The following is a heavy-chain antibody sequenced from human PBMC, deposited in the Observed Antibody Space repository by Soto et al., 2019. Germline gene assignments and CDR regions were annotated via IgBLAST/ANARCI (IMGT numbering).Heavy chain of an antibody. CDR2: VYYTGTT. CDR3: ARLGGYYQSLDT. CDR1: GGSIDSYY. J-gene: IGHJ5*02. Sequence: SETLSLTCTVSGGSIDSYYWTWIRQPPGKGLEWIGYVYYTGTTTYSPSLKSRVTISVDTSMNQISLKLSSVTAADTAFYYCARLGGYYQSLDTWGQGILVTVS. V-gene: IGHV4-59*08. D-gene: IGHD3-22*01.